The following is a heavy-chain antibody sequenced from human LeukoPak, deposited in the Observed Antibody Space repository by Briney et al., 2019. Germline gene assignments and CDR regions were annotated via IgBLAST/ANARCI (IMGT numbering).Heavy chain of an antibody. J-gene: IGHJ4*02. Sequence: GGSLRLSCAASGFTFSSYGMHWVRQAPGKGLEWVAAIWYDGSNKYYADSVKGRFTISRDNSKNTLYLQMNSLRAEDTAVYYCAKDHEEGAVDYWGQGTLVTVSS. D-gene: IGHD3-16*01. CDR3: AKDHEEGAVDY. CDR1: GFTFSSYG. V-gene: IGHV3-33*06. CDR2: IWYDGSNK.